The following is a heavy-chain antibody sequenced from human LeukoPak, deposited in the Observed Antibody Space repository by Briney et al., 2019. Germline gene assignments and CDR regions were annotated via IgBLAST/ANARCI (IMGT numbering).Heavy chain of an antibody. CDR1: GFPFSNYW. D-gene: IGHD4-23*01. CDR3: ARDRGYSTFVN. CDR2: MKEDGGEI. Sequence: PGGSLRLSCAASGFPFSNYWMSWVRQAPGKGLEWVANMKEDGGEINYVDSVKGRFTISRDNAKNSLYLHMNSLRVEDTAVYYCARDRGYSTFVNWGQGTLVTVSS. V-gene: IGHV3-7*01. J-gene: IGHJ4*02.